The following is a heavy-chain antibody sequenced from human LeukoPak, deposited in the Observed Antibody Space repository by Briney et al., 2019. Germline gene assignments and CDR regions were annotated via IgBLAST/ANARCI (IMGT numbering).Heavy chain of an antibody. CDR1: GGSICSYY. V-gene: IGHV4-59*01. J-gene: IGHJ5*02. CDR3: ARAAETGTTRWFDP. Sequence: PSETLSLTCTVSGGSICSYYWSWIRQPPGKGLEWIGYIYYSGSTNYNPSLKSRVTISVDTSKNQFSLKLSSVTAADTAVYYCARAAETGTTRWFDPWGQGTLVTVSS. CDR2: IYYSGST. D-gene: IGHD1-7*01.